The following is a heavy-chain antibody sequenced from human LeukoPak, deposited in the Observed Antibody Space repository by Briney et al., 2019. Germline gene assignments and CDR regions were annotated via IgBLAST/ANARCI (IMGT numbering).Heavy chain of an antibody. CDR2: IYYSGST. V-gene: IGHV4-39*01. CDR1: GGSISSSSYY. J-gene: IGHJ6*03. CDR3: ARHSQSFHYYYYMDV. D-gene: IGHD2/OR15-2a*01. Sequence: PSETLSLTCTASGGSISSSSYYWVWIRQPPGKGLQWIGSIYYSGSTYYNPSLKSRVTISVDTSKTQFSLTLSSVTAADTAVYYCARHSQSFHYYYYMDVWGKGTTVTVSS.